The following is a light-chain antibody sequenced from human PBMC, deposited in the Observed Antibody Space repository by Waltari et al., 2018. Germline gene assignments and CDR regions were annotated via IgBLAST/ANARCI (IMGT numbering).Light chain of an antibody. Sequence: QSVLTQPPSVSGAPGQRVTISCTGSSSTIGAGYHVHWYQHLPGTAPKLPIYGNSNRPSGVPDRFSGSKSGTSASLAITGLQAEDEADYYCQSYDSSLSAHVIFGGGTKLTVL. V-gene: IGLV1-40*01. J-gene: IGLJ2*01. CDR3: QSYDSSLSAHVI. CDR2: GNS. CDR1: SSTIGAGYH.